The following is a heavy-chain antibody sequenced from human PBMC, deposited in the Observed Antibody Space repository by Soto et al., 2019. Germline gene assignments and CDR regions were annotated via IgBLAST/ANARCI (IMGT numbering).Heavy chain of an antibody. CDR1: GFTFSSYW. V-gene: IGHV3-74*01. Sequence: PGGSLRLSCAASGFTFSSYWMHWVRQAPGKGLEWVSRINSDGSSTSYADSVKGRFTISRNNSKNTLYLQMNSLRAEDTAVYYCAREGAAAGNAFDIWGQGTMVTVSS. J-gene: IGHJ3*02. CDR2: INSDGSST. D-gene: IGHD6-13*01. CDR3: AREGAAAGNAFDI.